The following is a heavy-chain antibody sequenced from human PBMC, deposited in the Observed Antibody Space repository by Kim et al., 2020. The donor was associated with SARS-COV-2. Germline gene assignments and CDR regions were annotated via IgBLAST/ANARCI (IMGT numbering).Heavy chain of an antibody. J-gene: IGHJ3*02. CDR3: ARGLRLVRRVAFDI. Sequence: SETLSLTCAVYGGSFSGYYWSWIRQPPGKGLEWIGEINHSGSTNYNPSLKSRVTISVYTSKNQFSLKLSSVTAADTAVYYCARGLRLVRRVAFDIWGQGTMVTVSS. CDR2: INHSGST. V-gene: IGHV4-34*01. D-gene: IGHD6-19*01. CDR1: GGSFSGYY.